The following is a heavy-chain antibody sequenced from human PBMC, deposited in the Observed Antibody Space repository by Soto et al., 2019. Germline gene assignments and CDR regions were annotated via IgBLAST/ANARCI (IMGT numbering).Heavy chain of an antibody. J-gene: IGHJ4*02. D-gene: IGHD2-15*01. CDR1: GGSISSSSYY. Sequence: ETLSLTCTVSGGSISSSSYYWGWIRQPPGKGLEWTGSIYYSGSTYYNPSLKGRVTISVDTSKNQFSLKLSSVTAADTAVYYCARLVSYLSVVAATPVYFDYWGRGTLVTVSS. CDR2: IYYSGST. V-gene: IGHV4-39*01. CDR3: ARLVSYLSVVAATPVYFDY.